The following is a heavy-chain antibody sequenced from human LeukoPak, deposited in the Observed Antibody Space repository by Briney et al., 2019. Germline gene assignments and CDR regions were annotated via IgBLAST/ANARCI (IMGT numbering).Heavy chain of an antibody. V-gene: IGHV4-4*02. D-gene: IGHD6-19*01. J-gene: IGHJ2*01. CDR2: IYHSGST. Sequence: SPSETLSLTCAVSGGSISSSNWWSWVRQPPGKGLEWIGEIYHSGSTNYNPSLKSRVTISVDKSKNQFSLKLSSVTAADTAVYYCASGPLQQWLVPGSRYFDLWGRGTLVTVSS. CDR3: ASGPLQQWLVPGSRYFDL. CDR1: GGSISSSNW.